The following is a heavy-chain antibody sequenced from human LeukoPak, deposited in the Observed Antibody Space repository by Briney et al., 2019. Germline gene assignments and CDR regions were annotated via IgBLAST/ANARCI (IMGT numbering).Heavy chain of an antibody. J-gene: IGHJ4*02. CDR2: FDPEDGET. CDR3: ATLLPYCSSTSCYSGGDY. CDR1: GYTLTELS. D-gene: IGHD2-2*01. Sequence: GASVKVSCKVSGYTLTELSMHWVRQAPGKGLEWMGGFDPEDGETIYAQKFQGRVTMTEDISTDTAYMELSSLRSEDTAVYYCATLLPYCSSTSCYSGGDYWGQGTLVTVSS. V-gene: IGHV1-24*01.